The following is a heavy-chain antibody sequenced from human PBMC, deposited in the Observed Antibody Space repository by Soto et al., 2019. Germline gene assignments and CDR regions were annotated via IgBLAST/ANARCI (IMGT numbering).Heavy chain of an antibody. J-gene: IGHJ4*02. V-gene: IGHV3-53*01. CDR2: IYSGGYT. CDR3: ARRRGGGGY. Sequence: EVQLVESGGGLIQPGGSLRLSCAVSGFTVSNNYMSWVRQAPGKGREGVSVIYSGGYTAYGDSVKGRFTISRDNSKNTLFLKMERRGADDVAVDYGARRRGGGGYWGQGTLVTVSS. D-gene: IGHD3-10*01. CDR1: GFTVSNNY.